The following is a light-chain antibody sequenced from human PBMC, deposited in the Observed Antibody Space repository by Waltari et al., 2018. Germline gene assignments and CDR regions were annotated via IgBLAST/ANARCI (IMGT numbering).Light chain of an antibody. CDR1: QTIRTTY. V-gene: IGKV3-20*01. CDR2: VTF. Sequence: DIVLTQSPGTLSLSPGEGATLSCRTSQTIRTTYLAWYQQKPGQAPTLLIYVTFTRATGIPDRFTGSGSGTDFSLTISSLEPGDFATYYCQQYDISPLTFGGGTKVEIK. J-gene: IGKJ4*01. CDR3: QQYDISPLT.